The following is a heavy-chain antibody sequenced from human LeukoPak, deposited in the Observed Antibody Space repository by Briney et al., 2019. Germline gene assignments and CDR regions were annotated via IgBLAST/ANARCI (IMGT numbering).Heavy chain of an antibody. J-gene: IGHJ3*02. V-gene: IGHV4-59*01. CDR3: ARGTMGDPYDAFDI. Sequence: PSETLSLTCTVAGGSLSSYYWSWIRQPPGKGLEWIGYIYYSGSTNYNPSLKSRVTISVDTSKNQFSLKLSSVTAADTAVYYCARGTMGDPYDAFDIWGQGTMVTVSS. CDR2: IYYSGST. D-gene: IGHD1-26*01. CDR1: GGSLSSYY.